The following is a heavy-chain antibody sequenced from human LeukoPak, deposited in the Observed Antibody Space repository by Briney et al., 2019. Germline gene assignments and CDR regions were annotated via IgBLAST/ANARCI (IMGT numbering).Heavy chain of an antibody. J-gene: IGHJ6*03. CDR3: AKVDRGDYSSSPVPYYNYYMNV. CDR1: GFTFSYYS. Sequence: GGSLRLSCAASGFTFSYYSMNWVRQAPGRGLEWVSCISSSSSLIFYSDSVRGRFTISRDNAKNLLYLNMNSLRVEDTAVYYCAKVDRGDYSSSPVPYYNYYMNVWGKGTTVTVSS. D-gene: IGHD6-13*01. V-gene: IGHV3-21*01. CDR2: ISSSSSLI.